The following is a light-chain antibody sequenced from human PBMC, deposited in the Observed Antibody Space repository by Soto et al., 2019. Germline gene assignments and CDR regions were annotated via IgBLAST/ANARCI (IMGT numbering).Light chain of an antibody. CDR2: GAS. CDR1: QSVNSN. V-gene: IGKV3-15*01. J-gene: IGKJ1*01. CDR3: QQYNNWPPGA. Sequence: IVMTQSPATLSVSPGERATLSCRASQSVNSNLAWYQQKPGQAPRLLIYGASTRATGITARFSGSGSGTEFTLTISSVQSEDFAVYYCQQYNNWPPGAFGQGTKVEIK.